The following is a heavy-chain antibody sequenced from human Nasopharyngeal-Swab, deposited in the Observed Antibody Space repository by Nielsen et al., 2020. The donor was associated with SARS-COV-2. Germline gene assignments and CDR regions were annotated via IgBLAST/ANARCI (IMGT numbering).Heavy chain of an antibody. CDR1: GGSISSYY. D-gene: IGHD3-10*01. Sequence: SETLSLTCTVSGGSISSYYWSWIRQPPGKGLEWIGYIYYSGSTNYNPSLKSRVTISVDTSKNQFSLKLSSVTDADTAVYYCARGFEYGSGSYYRAYYYYYMDVWGKGTTVTVSS. J-gene: IGHJ6*03. V-gene: IGHV4-59*01. CDR2: IYYSGST. CDR3: ARGFEYGSGSYYRAYYYYYMDV.